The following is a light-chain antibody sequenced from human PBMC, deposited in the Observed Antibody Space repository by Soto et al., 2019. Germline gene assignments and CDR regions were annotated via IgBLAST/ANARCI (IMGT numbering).Light chain of an antibody. CDR1: QSVSSSY. V-gene: IGKV3-20*01. CDR2: AAS. Sequence: ESVLTQSPGTLSLSPGERAALSCRASQSVSSSYLAWYQQKSGQAPRLLIYAASTRATGIPDRFSGSGSGTDFTLTISRLEPEDFGVFFCHHYGRSPIFTFGPGTTVDMK. CDR3: HHYGRSPIFT. J-gene: IGKJ3*01.